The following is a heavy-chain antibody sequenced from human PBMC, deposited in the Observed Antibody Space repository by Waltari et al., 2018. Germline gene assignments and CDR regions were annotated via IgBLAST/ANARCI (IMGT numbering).Heavy chain of an antibody. Sequence: QVQLQQWGAGLLKPSETLSLTCAVYGGSFSGYYWSWIRQPPGKGLEWIGEINHSGRTTYTPSLKSRVTISVATSKNQFSLKLSSVTAADTAVYYCARGQGVYSSSLRLTYYYYGMDVWGQGTTVTVSS. V-gene: IGHV4-34*01. CDR2: INHSGRT. CDR3: ARGQGVYSSSLRLTYYYYGMDV. D-gene: IGHD6-6*01. J-gene: IGHJ6*02. CDR1: GGSFSGYY.